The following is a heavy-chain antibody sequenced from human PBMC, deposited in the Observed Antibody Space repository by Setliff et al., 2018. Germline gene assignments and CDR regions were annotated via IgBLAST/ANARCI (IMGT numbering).Heavy chain of an antibody. V-gene: IGHV4-61*09. D-gene: IGHD6-19*01. CDR3: ARATSGWYSAYYYYMDV. J-gene: IGHJ6*03. Sequence: PSETLSLTCTVSGGSVNSGYDNWNWLRQPAGKGLEWIGHINRRGSANFTPSLKSRVTISLDTSKNQFSLNLTSVTAADTAVYYCARATSGWYSAYYYYMDVGGKGTTVTVSS. CDR2: INRRGSA. CDR1: GGSVNSGYDN.